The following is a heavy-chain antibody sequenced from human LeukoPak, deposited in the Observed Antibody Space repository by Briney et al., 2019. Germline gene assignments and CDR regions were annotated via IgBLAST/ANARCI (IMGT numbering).Heavy chain of an antibody. CDR2: IYPGDSDT. Sequence: PGESLKISCKGSGYSFTSYWIGWVRQMPGKGLEWMGIIYPGDSDTRYSPSFQGQVTISADKSISTAYLQWSSLKASDTAMYYCAREATVTTRWGVVYYGMDVWGQGTTVTVSS. V-gene: IGHV5-51*01. J-gene: IGHJ6*02. D-gene: IGHD4-17*01. CDR3: AREATVTTRWGVVYYGMDV. CDR1: GYSFTSYW.